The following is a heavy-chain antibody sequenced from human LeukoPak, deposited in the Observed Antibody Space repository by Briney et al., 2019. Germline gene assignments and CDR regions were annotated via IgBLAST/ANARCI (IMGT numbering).Heavy chain of an antibody. V-gene: IGHV3-23*01. D-gene: IGHD2-15*01. J-gene: IGHJ4*02. Sequence: GGSLRLSCAASGFTFSDYYMSWIRQAPGKGLEWVSAIGGSGATTYYADSVRGRFTISRDNSKNTMYLQMSSLRAEDTAIYYCGKIRLEDSATGYWGQGTLVTVSS. CDR3: GKIRLEDSATGY. CDR1: GFTFSDYY. CDR2: IGGSGATT.